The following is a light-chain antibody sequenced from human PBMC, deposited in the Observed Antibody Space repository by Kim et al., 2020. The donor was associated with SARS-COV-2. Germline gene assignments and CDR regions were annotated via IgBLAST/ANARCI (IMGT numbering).Light chain of an antibody. Sequence: QSALTQPASVSGSPGQTITISCTGTSSDVGGHNYVSWYQQHPGKVPKLIIYNVDDRPSGVSNRFSGSKSGNTASLTISGLQAEDEADYYCNSYTSRVTVIFGTGTKVTVL. CDR1: SSDVGGHNY. J-gene: IGLJ1*01. CDR3: NSYTSRVTVI. V-gene: IGLV2-14*03. CDR2: NVD.